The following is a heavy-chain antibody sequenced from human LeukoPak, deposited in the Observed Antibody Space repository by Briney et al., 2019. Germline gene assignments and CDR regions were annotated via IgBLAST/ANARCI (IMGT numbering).Heavy chain of an antibody. Sequence: PGGSLRLFCAASGFTFSSYSMNWVRQAPGKGLEWVSYISSSGRSILYADSVKGRFTVSRDNAKNSLYLQMNNLGAEDTAVYYCAREIPSGSYAPDYWGQGTLVTVSP. D-gene: IGHD1-26*01. V-gene: IGHV3-21*05. CDR1: GFTFSSYS. CDR2: ISSSGRSI. J-gene: IGHJ4*02. CDR3: AREIPSGSYAPDY.